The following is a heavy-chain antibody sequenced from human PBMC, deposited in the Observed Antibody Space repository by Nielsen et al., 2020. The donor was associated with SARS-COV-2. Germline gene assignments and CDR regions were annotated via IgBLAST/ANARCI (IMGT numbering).Heavy chain of an antibody. D-gene: IGHD4-23*01. J-gene: IGHJ4*02. CDR2: IIIVFAAA. V-gene: IGHV1-69*13. Sequence: SVKSCKASGGTFSSDAFSWVRQAPGQGLEWLGGIIIVFAAANYAQKFQDRATITADESTNTAYLELSSLRSEDTAVYYCARHDYGGNSPIDSWGQGTLVTVSS. CDR3: ARHDYGGNSPIDS. CDR1: GGTFSSDA.